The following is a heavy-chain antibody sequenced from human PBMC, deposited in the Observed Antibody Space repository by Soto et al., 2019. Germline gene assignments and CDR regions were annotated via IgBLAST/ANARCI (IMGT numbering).Heavy chain of an antibody. V-gene: IGHV3-64D*06. D-gene: IGHD3-3*01. Sequence: GGSLRLSCAASRFSFSGSAMHWVRQSPGKGLEYVSAISSNGGSTYYADSVKGRFTISRDNSKNTLYLQMSSLRAEDTAVCYCVSDLDRSCDYRYRNAVRGQGTTVLGSS. J-gene: IGHJ6*02. CDR3: VSDLDRSCDYRYRNAV. CDR1: RFSFSGSA. CDR2: ISSNGGST.